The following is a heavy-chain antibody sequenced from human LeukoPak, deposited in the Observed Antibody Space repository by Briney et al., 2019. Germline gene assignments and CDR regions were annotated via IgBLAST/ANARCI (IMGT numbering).Heavy chain of an antibody. CDR3: ARTTEGGYSYGYFYYYYMDV. CDR2: IYYSGST. D-gene: IGHD5-18*01. V-gene: IGHV4-39*07. J-gene: IGHJ6*03. CDR1: GGSISSSSSY. Sequence: SETLSLTCTVSGGSISSSSSYWGWIRQPPGKGLEWIGSIYYSGSTYYNPSLKSRVTISVDTSKNQFSLKLSSVTAADTAVYYCARTTEGGYSYGYFYYYYMDVWGKGTTVTISS.